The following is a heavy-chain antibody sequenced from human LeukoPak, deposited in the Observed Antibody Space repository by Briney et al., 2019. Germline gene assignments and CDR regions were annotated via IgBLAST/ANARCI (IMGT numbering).Heavy chain of an antibody. CDR3: AKNPYYDFWSGYSNWFDP. V-gene: IGHV3-23*01. Sequence: GGSLRLSCAASGFTFSNYAMNWVRQAPGKGLEWVTGISGGGATTYYADSVKGRFTISRDNSKNTLDLQMNSLRAEDTAVYYCAKNPYYDFWSGYSNWFDPWGQGALVTVSS. D-gene: IGHD3-3*01. CDR1: GFTFSNYA. J-gene: IGHJ5*02. CDR2: ISGGGATT.